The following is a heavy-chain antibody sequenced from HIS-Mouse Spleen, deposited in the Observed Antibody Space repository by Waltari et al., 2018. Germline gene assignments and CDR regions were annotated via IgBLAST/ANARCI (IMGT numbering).Heavy chain of an antibody. CDR1: GFTFSSYW. D-gene: IGHD2-2*01. V-gene: IGHV3-74*01. Sequence: EVQLVESGGGLVQPGGSLRLSCAASGFTFSSYWMHWVRQAPGKGLVWGSRIKRYESSTSYADSVKGRFTISRDNAKNTLYLQMNSLRAEDTAVYYCTRIPRYCSSTSCCYFDYRGQGTLVTVSS. CDR2: IKRYESST. J-gene: IGHJ4*02. CDR3: TRIPRYCSSTSCCYFDY.